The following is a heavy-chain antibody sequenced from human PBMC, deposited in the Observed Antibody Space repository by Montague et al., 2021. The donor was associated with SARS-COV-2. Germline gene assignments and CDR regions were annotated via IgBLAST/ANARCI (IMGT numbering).Heavy chain of an antibody. CDR2: VLSDGTDK. J-gene: IGHJ2*01. Sequence: WVALVLSDGTDKYYADSVKGRFTISRDNSKNTLYLQMNGLRAEDTALYYCARRQTYDILTGYDDWYFDLWGRGTLVTVSS. CDR3: ARRQTYDILTGYDDWYFDL. V-gene: IGHV3-33*01. D-gene: IGHD3-9*01.